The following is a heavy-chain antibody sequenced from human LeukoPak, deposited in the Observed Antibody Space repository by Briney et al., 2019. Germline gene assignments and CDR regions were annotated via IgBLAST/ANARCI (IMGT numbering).Heavy chain of an antibody. V-gene: IGHV5-51*01. CDR2: IDPGDSDT. CDR3: ARHRQPWKPEYDAFDI. Sequence: GESLKISCEGSGYIFTAYWIGWVRHMPGKGLEWMGIIDPGDSDTRYSPSFQGQVTISADKSINTAYLQWSSLKASDTAMYYCARHRQPWKPEYDAFDIWGQGTMVTVSS. J-gene: IGHJ3*02. D-gene: IGHD1-1*01. CDR1: GYIFTAYW.